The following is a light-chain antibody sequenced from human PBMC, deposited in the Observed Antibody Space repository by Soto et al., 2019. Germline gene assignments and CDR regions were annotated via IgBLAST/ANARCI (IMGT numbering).Light chain of an antibody. J-gene: IGLJ3*02. CDR2: EDN. Sequence: NFMLTQPHSVSESPGKTVTISCTRSSGSIASNYVQWYHQRPGSAPTIVMYEDNQRPSGVPDRFSGSIDRSSNSASLTISGLKTEAEGDFYCQSYDSSNWVFGGGTKVTVL. CDR3: QSYDSSNWV. CDR1: SGSIASNY. V-gene: IGLV6-57*04.